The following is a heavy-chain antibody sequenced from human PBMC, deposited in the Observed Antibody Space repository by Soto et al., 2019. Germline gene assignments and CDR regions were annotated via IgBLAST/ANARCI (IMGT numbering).Heavy chain of an antibody. CDR3: ARGRAYCGGDCSLLDY. V-gene: IGHV1-18*01. J-gene: IGHJ4*02. Sequence: QVQLVQSGSEVKKPGASVKVSCKASGYTFTAYGFNWVRQAPGQGLEWMGWISVYTGNTNYAQNLQGRVTMTTDTSTRTAYMELRGLRSDDTAVYYCARGRAYCGGDCSLLDYWGQGTPVTVSS. D-gene: IGHD2-21*02. CDR1: GYTFTAYG. CDR2: ISVYTGNT.